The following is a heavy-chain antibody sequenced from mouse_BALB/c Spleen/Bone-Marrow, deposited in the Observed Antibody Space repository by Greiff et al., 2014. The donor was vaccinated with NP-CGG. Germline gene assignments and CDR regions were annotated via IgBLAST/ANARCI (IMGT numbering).Heavy chain of an antibody. CDR1: GFTFSSYG. Sequence: EVNLVESGGGLVQPGGSLKLSCVASGFTFSSYGMPWVRQTPDKRLELVATINNNGGSTYYPDSVKGQFTISRDNAKNTLYLQMSSLKSEDTAMYYCARVYGWYFDVWGAGTTVTVSS. CDR2: INNNGGST. CDR3: ARVYGWYFDV. D-gene: IGHD1-1*01. V-gene: IGHV5-6-3*01. J-gene: IGHJ1*01.